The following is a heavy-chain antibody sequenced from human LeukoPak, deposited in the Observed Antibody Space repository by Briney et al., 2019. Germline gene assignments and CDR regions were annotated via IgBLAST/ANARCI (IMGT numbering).Heavy chain of an antibody. Sequence: PSETLSLACTVSGGSISSGGYYWSWIRQHPGKGLEWIGYIYYSGSTYYNPSLKSRVTISVDTSKNQFSLKLSSVTAADTAVYYCRGELARGAGAGYFDLWGRGTLVTVSS. CDR2: IYYSGST. CDR3: RGELARGAGAGYFDL. V-gene: IGHV4-31*03. J-gene: IGHJ2*01. CDR1: GGSISSGGYY. D-gene: IGHD1-26*01.